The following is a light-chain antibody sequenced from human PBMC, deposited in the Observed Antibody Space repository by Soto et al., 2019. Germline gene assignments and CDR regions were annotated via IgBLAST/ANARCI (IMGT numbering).Light chain of an antibody. CDR3: QHYNSYSEA. J-gene: IGKJ1*01. CDR2: KAS. V-gene: IGKV1-5*03. CDR1: QTISSW. Sequence: DIRMTQSPSTLSGSVGDRVTITCRAGQTISSWLACYQQKPGKSPKLLIYKASTLKSGVPLRVQGSGTGTEFTLTISSLQPDDFATYYCQHYNSYSEAFGQGTKVDIK.